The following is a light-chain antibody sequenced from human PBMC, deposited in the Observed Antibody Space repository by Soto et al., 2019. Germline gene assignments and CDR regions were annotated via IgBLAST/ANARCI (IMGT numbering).Light chain of an antibody. CDR1: SSDVGGYNY. CDR3: SSYTSSSTSV. J-gene: IGLJ1*01. Sequence: ALTQPASVSGSPGQSITISCTGTSSDVGGYNYVSWYQQHPGKAPKLMIYDVSNRPSGVSNRFSGSKSGNTASLTISGLQAEDEADYYCSSYTSSSTSVFGTGTKVTVL. CDR2: DVS. V-gene: IGLV2-14*01.